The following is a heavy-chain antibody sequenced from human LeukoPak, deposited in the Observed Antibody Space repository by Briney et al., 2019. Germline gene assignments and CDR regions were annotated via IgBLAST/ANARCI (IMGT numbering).Heavy chain of an antibody. Sequence: GGSLRLSCAASGFTFSSYGMSWVRQAPGKGLEWVSGISGSGGRTDYADSVKGRFTISRDNSKNTLYLHMNSLRAEDTAVYYCARLCSIRWCLHDWFDPWGQGTLVTVSS. J-gene: IGHJ5*02. CDR1: GFTFSSYG. D-gene: IGHD2-21*01. CDR3: ARLCSIRWCLHDWFDP. CDR2: ISGSGGRT. V-gene: IGHV3-23*01.